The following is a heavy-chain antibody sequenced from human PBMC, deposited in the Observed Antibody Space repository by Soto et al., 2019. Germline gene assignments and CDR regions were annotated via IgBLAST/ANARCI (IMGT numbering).Heavy chain of an antibody. CDR2: ISAYNGNT. J-gene: IGHJ3*02. D-gene: IGHD1-26*01. V-gene: IGHV1-18*04. CDR3: ARRATEGLMGGSYSHAFDI. CDR1: GYTFTSYG. Sequence: QVQLVQSGAEVKKPGASVKVSCKASGYTFTSYGISWVRQAPGQGLEWMGWISAYNGNTNYAQKLQGRVTMTTDTSTNTAYMELRSLRSDDTAVYYCARRATEGLMGGSYSHAFDIWGQGTMVTVSS.